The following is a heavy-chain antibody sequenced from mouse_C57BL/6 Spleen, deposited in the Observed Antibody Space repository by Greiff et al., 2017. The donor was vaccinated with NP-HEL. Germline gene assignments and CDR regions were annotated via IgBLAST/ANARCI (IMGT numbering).Heavy chain of an antibody. CDR1: GFTFSSYA. J-gene: IGHJ3*01. V-gene: IGHV5-4*01. D-gene: IGHD4-1*01. CDR3: ARDSNHSNWSWFAY. Sequence: EVKLMESGGGLVKPGGSLKLSCAASGFTFSSYAMSWVRQTPEKRLEWVATISDGGSYTYYPDNVKGRFTISRDNAKNNLYLQMSHLKSEDTAMYYCARDSNHSNWSWFAYWGQGTLVTVSA. CDR2: ISDGGSYT.